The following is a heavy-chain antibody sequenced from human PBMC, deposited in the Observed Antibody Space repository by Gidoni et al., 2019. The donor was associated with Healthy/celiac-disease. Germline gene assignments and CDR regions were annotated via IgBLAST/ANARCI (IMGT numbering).Heavy chain of an antibody. Sequence: EVQLVESGGGLVKPGGSLRLSCAASGFTFSNAWMSWVRQAPGKGLEWVGRIKSKTDGGTTDYAAPVKGRFTISRDDSKNTLYLQMNSLKTEDTAVYYWWRFLERGFDLWGRGTLVTVSS. CDR3: WRFLERGFDL. V-gene: IGHV3-15*01. J-gene: IGHJ2*01. CDR1: GFTFSNAW. CDR2: IKSKTDGGTT. D-gene: IGHD3-3*01.